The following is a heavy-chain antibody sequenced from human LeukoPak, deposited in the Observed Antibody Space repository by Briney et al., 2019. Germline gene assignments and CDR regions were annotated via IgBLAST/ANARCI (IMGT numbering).Heavy chain of an antibody. CDR2: ISGSGGST. Sequence: PGGSLRLSCAASGVTFSSYGMSWVRQAPGKGLEWVSAISGSGGSTYYADSVKGRFTISRDNSKNTLYLQMNSLRAEDTAVYYCAKGALYPSVAGTDWGQGTLVTVSS. D-gene: IGHD6-19*01. CDR3: AKGALYPSVAGTD. V-gene: IGHV3-23*01. CDR1: GVTFSSYG. J-gene: IGHJ4*02.